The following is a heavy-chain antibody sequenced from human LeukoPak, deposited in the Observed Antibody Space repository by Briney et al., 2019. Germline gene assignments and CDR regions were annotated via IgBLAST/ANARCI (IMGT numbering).Heavy chain of an antibody. CDR3: ARHDYGGNSGDY. CDR2: IGTSSSTI. J-gene: IGHJ4*02. D-gene: IGHD4-23*01. Sequence: GGSLRLSCAASGFTFNSYGMNWVRQAPGKGLEWVSYIGTSSSTIYYADSVKGRFTISRDNAKNLLYLQMNSLRDEDTAVYYCARHDYGGNSGDYWGQGTLVTVSS. V-gene: IGHV3-48*02. CDR1: GFTFNSYG.